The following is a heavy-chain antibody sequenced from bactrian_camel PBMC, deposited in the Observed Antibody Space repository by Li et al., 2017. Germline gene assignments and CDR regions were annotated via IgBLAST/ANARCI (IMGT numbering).Heavy chain of an antibody. D-gene: IGHD1*01. Sequence: HVQLVESGGGSAQAGGSLRLSCEASGAIFGNYCIGWFRQAPGKEREVVASISPNQGTTRYSDPVKGRFSISRDNDENTLYLQMTNLKPEDTGMYYCAADLVTDGPFLNETEYYYWGQGTQVTVS. CDR1: GAIFGNYC. CDR2: ISPNQGTT. J-gene: IGHJ4*01. CDR3: AADLVTDGPFLNETEYYY. V-gene: IGHV3S60*01.